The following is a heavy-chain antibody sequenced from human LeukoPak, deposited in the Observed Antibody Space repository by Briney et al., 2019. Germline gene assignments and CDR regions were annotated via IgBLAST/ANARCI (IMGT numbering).Heavy chain of an antibody. V-gene: IGHV3-21*01. Sequence: GGSLRLSCAASGFTFSTYSMNWVRQAPGKGLEWVSSISGTSSYIYYADSVKGRFTISRDNAKNSLYLQMNSLRAEDTAVYYCVTLELRVLDYWGQGTLVSVSS. CDR1: GFTFSTYS. CDR2: ISGTSSYI. CDR3: VTLELRVLDY. D-gene: IGHD1-7*01. J-gene: IGHJ4*02.